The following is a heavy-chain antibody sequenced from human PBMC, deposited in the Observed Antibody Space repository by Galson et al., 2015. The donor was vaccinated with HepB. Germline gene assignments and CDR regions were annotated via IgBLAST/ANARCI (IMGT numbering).Heavy chain of an antibody. CDR2: ISGSGGST. D-gene: IGHD3-22*01. CDR3: AKDLYYYDSSGYYYEDYYYGMDV. CDR1: GFTFSSYA. V-gene: IGHV3-23*01. Sequence: SLRLSCAASGFTFSSYAKSWVRQAPGKGLEWVSAISGSGGSTYYADSVKGRFTISRDNSKNTLYLQMNSLRAEDTAVYYCAKDLYYYDSSGYYYEDYYYGMDVWGQGTTVTVSS. J-gene: IGHJ6*02.